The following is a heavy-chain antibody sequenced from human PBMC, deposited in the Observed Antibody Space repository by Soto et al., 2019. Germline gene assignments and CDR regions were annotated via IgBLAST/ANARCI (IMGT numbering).Heavy chain of an antibody. D-gene: IGHD6-13*01. V-gene: IGHV3-13*01. CDR3: ASGGWGSTWYEGGSRIDY. CDR2: IGAAGDT. CDR1: GFTFSNYD. J-gene: IGHJ4*02. Sequence: EVQLVESGGGLVQPGGSLRLSCAACGFTFSNYDMHWVRQVTGKGLEWVSAIGAAGDTYYPDSVKGRFTISRENAKNSLYLQMNSLGAEDTGVYYCASGGWGSTWYEGGSRIDYWGQGALVTVSS.